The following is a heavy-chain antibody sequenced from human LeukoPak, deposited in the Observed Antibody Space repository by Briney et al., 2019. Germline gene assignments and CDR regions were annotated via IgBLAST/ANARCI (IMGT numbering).Heavy chain of an antibody. CDR2: IYYSGST. J-gene: IGHJ6*03. V-gene: IGHV4-39*01. Sequence: SETLSLTCTVSGGSISSSSYYWGWIRQPPGKGLEWIGSIYYSGSTYYNPSLESRVTISVDKSKNQFSLKLSAVTAADTAVYYCASVRRGFGESSKYYSYYYMDVWGKGTTVTVSS. CDR3: ASVRRGFGESSKYYSYYYMDV. D-gene: IGHD3-10*01. CDR1: GGSISSSSYY.